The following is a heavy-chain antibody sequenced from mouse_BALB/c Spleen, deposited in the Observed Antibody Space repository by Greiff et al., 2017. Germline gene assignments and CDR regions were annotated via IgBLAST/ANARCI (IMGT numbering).Heavy chain of an antibody. CDR1: GYTFTSYW. J-gene: IGHJ4*01. D-gene: IGHD3-2*02. V-gene: IGHV1-7*01. CDR3: ARSGGYYAMDY. Sequence: QVQLKQSGAELAKPGASVKMSCKASGYTFTSYWMHWVKQRPGQGLEWIGYINPSTGYTEYSQKFKDKATLTADKSSSTAYMQLSSLTSEDSAVYYCARSGGYYAMDYWGQGTSVTVSS. CDR2: INPSTGYT.